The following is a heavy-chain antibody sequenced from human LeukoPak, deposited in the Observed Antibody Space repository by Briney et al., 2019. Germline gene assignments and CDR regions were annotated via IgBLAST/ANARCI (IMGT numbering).Heavy chain of an antibody. CDR1: GGSFSGYY. CDR2: INHSGST. J-gene: IGHJ4*02. V-gene: IGHV4-34*01. CDR3: ARAVLDQQLVDY. Sequence: SETLSLTCAVYGGSFSGYYWSWIRQPPGKGLEWIGEINHSGSTNYNPSLKSRVTISVDTSKNQFSLKLSSVIAADTAVYYCARAVLDQQLVDYWGQGTLVTVSS. D-gene: IGHD6-13*01.